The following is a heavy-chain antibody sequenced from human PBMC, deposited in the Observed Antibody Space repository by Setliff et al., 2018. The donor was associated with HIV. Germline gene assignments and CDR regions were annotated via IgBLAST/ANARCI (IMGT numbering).Heavy chain of an antibody. CDR2: IYIPEDT. CDR1: GGSLNTGTYY. V-gene: IGHV4-61*09. D-gene: IGHD1-26*01. J-gene: IGHJ4*02. CDR3: ARYRRDDYYLTAYFDS. Sequence: PSETLSLTCTVSGGSLNTGTYYWSWIRQPAGKGLEWIGNIYIPEDTDYNPSLKSRVTISVDTSKNQFSLKLSSLTAADTAVYYCARYRRDDYYLTAYFDSWGQGTLVTVSS.